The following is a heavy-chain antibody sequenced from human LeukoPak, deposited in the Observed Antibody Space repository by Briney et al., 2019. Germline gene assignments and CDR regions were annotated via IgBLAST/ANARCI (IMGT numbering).Heavy chain of an antibody. Sequence: PGGSLRLSCVGSGFTFSSYWVNWVRQSPGKGLEWVANIKPDGSDKYYVDSARGRFTVSRDNAKNSAFLQMNSLRAEDTAIYDCATISAQTFDIWGQGTLVSVSS. D-gene: IGHD5-24*01. CDR2: IKPDGSDK. CDR1: GFTFSSYW. V-gene: IGHV3-7*01. J-gene: IGHJ3*02. CDR3: ATISAQTFDI.